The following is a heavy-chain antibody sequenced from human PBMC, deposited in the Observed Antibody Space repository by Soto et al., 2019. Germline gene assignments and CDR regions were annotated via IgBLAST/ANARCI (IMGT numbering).Heavy chain of an antibody. CDR1: GGSFSGYY. Sequence: SETLSLTCAVYGGSFSGYYWSWIRQPPGKGLEWIGEINHRGSTNYNPSLKSRVSLSVDKSKNQFSLKVNSVTAADTAVYYCARVGVTAAADPFDYWGQGTPVTVSS. CDR2: INHRGST. D-gene: IGHD6-13*01. CDR3: ARVGVTAAADPFDY. J-gene: IGHJ4*02. V-gene: IGHV4-34*01.